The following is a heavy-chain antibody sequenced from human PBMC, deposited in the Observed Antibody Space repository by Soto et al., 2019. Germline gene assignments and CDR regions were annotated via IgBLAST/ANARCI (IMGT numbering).Heavy chain of an antibody. CDR3: TRGCGSDPFAY. CDR2: INHLETT. J-gene: IGHJ4*02. Sequence: QLQLHESGSGLVKPSQTLSLTCTVSGASISYGNYAWSWIRQTPGKGLEWIGYINHLETTFYNPAFESRLTLSIDRAKNQFSLNLNSMSAANRAVYFCTRGCGSDPFAYWGQGILVTVSS. V-gene: IGHV4-30-2*01. CDR1: GASISYGNYA. D-gene: IGHD5-12*01.